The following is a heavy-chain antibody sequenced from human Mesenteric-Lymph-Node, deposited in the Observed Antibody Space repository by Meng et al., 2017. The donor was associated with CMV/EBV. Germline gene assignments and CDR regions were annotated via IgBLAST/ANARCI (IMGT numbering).Heavy chain of an antibody. Sequence: ASVKVSCKASGYTFTGYYMHWVRQAPGQGLEWMGWINPNSGGTNYGQKFQGRVTMTRDTSISTAYMELSWLRSDDTAVYYCARGADTAMGDFDYWGQGTLVTVSS. CDR2: INPNSGGT. D-gene: IGHD5-18*01. J-gene: IGHJ4*02. V-gene: IGHV1-2*02. CDR1: GYTFTGYY. CDR3: ARGADTAMGDFDY.